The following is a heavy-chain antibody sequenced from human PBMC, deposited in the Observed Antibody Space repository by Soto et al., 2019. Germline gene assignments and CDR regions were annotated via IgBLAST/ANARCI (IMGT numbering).Heavy chain of an antibody. D-gene: IGHD3-3*01. Sequence: PSETLSLTSTVYGGSFSGYYWSWIRQPPGKGPEWIGEINHSGSTNYNPSLKSRVTISVDTSKNQFSLKLSSVTAADTAVYYCARVRSYYDFLSIGYMDVWGKGTTVTVSS. CDR2: INHSGST. J-gene: IGHJ6*03. CDR1: GGSFSGYY. V-gene: IGHV4-34*01. CDR3: ARVRSYYDFLSIGYMDV.